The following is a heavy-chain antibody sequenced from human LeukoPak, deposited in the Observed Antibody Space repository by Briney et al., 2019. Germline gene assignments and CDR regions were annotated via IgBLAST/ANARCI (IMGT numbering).Heavy chain of an antibody. CDR2: IYTSGST. CDR1: GGSISSYY. D-gene: IGHD2-8*01. V-gene: IGHV4-4*07. J-gene: IGHJ5*02. Sequence: NPSETLSLTCTVSGGSISSYYWSWIRQPAGKGLEWIGRIYTSGSTNYNPSLKSRVTMSVDTSKSQFSLKLSSVTAADTAVCYCARESVVLMVYAMGWSGWFDPWGQGTLVTVSS. CDR3: ARESVVLMVYAMGWSGWFDP.